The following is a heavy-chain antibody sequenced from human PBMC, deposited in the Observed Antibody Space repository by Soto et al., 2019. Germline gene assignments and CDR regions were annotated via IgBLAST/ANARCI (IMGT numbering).Heavy chain of an antibody. CDR2: INPNSGGT. CDR3: ARGWGIAAPGPNWFDP. D-gene: IGHD6-13*01. Sequence: ASVKVSCKASGYSLSGYYLHWVRQAPGQGPEWMGWINPNSGGTKYVQKFQGRVTMTRDMSISTVYLELSRLRSDDTAVYYCARGWGIAAPGPNWFDPWGQGTLVTVSS. J-gene: IGHJ5*02. CDR1: GYSLSGYY. V-gene: IGHV1-2*02.